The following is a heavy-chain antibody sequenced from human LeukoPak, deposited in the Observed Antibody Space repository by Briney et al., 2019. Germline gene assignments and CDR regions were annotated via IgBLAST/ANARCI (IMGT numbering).Heavy chain of an antibody. Sequence: GGSLRLSCAASGITVNSTYISWVRQAPGKGLEWVSVAYSDGNTYYAGSVKGRFTISRDNSKNTLFLQMNSLRAEDTAVYYCARDSSGWFTFDYWGQGTLVTVSS. D-gene: IGHD6-19*01. CDR2: AYSDGNT. CDR3: ARDSSGWFTFDY. V-gene: IGHV3-66*01. J-gene: IGHJ4*02. CDR1: GITVNSTY.